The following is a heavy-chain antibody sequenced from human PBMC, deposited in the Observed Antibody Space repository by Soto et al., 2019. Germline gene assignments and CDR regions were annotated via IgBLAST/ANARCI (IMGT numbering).Heavy chain of an antibody. CDR3: ARRSYLRFLEWLLGYYGMDV. V-gene: IGHV4-39*01. J-gene: IGHJ6*02. Sequence: SETLCLTCTVSGGSISGSSYYWGWIRQPPGKGLEWIGSIYYSGSTYYNPSLKSRVTISVDTSKNQFSLKLSSVTAADTAVYYCARRSYLRFLEWLLGYYGMDVWGQGTTVTVSS. CDR1: GGSISGSSYY. D-gene: IGHD3-3*01. CDR2: IYYSGST.